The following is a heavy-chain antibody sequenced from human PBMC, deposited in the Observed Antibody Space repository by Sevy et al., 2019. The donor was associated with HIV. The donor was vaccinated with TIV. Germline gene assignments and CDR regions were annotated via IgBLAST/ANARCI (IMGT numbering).Heavy chain of an antibody. CDR1: GFTFSSYA. Sequence: GGSLRLSCAASGFTFSSYAMSWVRQAPGKGLEWVSAISGSGGSTYYADSVKGRFTISRDNSKNTLYLQMNSLRAEDTSVYSCAKDGYAGTTKAYYYYGMDVWGQGTTVTVSS. J-gene: IGHJ6*02. D-gene: IGHD1-7*01. CDR3: AKDGYAGTTKAYYYYGMDV. CDR2: ISGSGGST. V-gene: IGHV3-23*01.